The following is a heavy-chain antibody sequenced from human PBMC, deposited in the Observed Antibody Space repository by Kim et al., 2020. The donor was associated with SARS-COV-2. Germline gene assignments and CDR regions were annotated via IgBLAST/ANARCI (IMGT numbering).Heavy chain of an antibody. V-gene: IGHV3-23*01. CDR2: MSPSGSGT. CDR3: AKGYAFDI. Sequence: GGSLRLSCAASGLTLSGYAMTWARQPPGKGLEWVSAMSPSGSGTNYADSVKGRFIISRDNSKNTLYLEMNSLRAEDTAVYYCAKGYAFDIWGQGTMVIVSS. J-gene: IGHJ3*02. CDR1: GLTLSGYA.